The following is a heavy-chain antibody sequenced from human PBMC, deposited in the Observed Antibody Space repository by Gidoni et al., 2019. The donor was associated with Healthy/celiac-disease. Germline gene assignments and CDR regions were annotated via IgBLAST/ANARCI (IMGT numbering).Heavy chain of an antibody. Sequence: RLESGGVWVQPGWSLRLSCAPSVFTFSSYAMSWVRQAPGGGLEWVSGISNSGGRTDYEVSEKGWSIISRDNSKDTLYQQMNSLRAEDTAVYFCAKGGVMATERAFDIWGQGTLVTVSS. D-gene: IGHD3-16*01. J-gene: IGHJ3*02. CDR2: ISNSGGRT. CDR3: AKGGVMATERAFDI. V-gene: IGHV3-23*01. CDR1: VFTFSSYA.